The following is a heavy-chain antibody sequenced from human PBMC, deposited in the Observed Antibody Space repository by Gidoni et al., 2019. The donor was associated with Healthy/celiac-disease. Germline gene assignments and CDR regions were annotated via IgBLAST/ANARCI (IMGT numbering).Heavy chain of an antibody. J-gene: IGHJ4*02. CDR2: ISWNSGSI. CDR1: GFTFDDYA. V-gene: IGHV3-9*01. D-gene: IGHD3-22*01. Sequence: EVQLVESGGGLVQPGRSLRLSCAASGFTFDDYAMHWVRQAPGKGLEWVSGISWNSGSIGYADSVKGRFTISRDNAKNSLYLQMNSLRAEDTALYYCAKDIDDSSGYPLGPFDYWGQGTLVTVSS. CDR3: AKDIDDSSGYPLGPFDY.